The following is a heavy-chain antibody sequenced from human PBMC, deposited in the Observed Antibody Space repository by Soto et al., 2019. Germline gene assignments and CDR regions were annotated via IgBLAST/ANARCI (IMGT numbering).Heavy chain of an antibody. CDR3: ARGGQSRSWYRLDAYFVDY. CDR1: GFTFKSYG. D-gene: IGHD6-13*01. CDR2: VWYDGTNK. J-gene: IGHJ4*02. V-gene: IGHV3-33*01. Sequence: QVQLVESGGGVVQPGRSLRLSCEASGFTFKSYGMHWVRQAPGKGLEWVAVVWYDGTNKKYADSVKGRFNIYRDNSKNTLYLQMDSLRAEDTGIYYCARGGQSRSWYRLDAYFVDYWCQGSLVSVSS.